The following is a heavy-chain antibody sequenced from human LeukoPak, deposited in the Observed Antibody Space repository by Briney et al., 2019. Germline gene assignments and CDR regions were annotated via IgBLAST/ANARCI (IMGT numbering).Heavy chain of an antibody. D-gene: IGHD3-3*01. J-gene: IGHJ6*03. V-gene: IGHV3-30*02. CDR1: GFTFSSYG. CDR2: IRFDGTSE. CDR3: AKTSLSDPSGHYYYMDV. Sequence: GGSLRLSCAASGFTFSSYGMHWVRQAPGKGLEWVAFIRFDGTSEFYADSVKARFTISRDNSQNTVSLQLNNLRVEDTALYYCAKTSLSDPSGHYYYMDVWGKGTTVTVSS.